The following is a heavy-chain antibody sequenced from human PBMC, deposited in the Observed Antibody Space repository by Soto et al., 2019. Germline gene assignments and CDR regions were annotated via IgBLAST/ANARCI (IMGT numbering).Heavy chain of an antibody. V-gene: IGHV3-48*01. CDR3: AREPVRANDAFDI. CDR1: GFTFSSYA. J-gene: IGHJ3*02. CDR2: ISRTSSTI. D-gene: IGHD3-10*01. Sequence: PGGSLRLSCAASGFTFSSYAMSWVRQAPGKGLEWVSYISRTSSTIYYADSVKGRFTISRDNAKNSLYLQMNSLRGEDTAVCYCAREPVRANDAFDIWGQGTMVTVSS.